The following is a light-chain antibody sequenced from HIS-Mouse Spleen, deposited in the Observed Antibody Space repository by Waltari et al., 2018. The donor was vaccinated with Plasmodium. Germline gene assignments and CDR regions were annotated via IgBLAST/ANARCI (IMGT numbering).Light chain of an antibody. CDR2: AAS. J-gene: IGKJ5*01. V-gene: IGKV1-9*01. CDR3: QQLNSYPIT. CDR1: QGISSY. Sequence: DIQLTPSPSFLSASVGDRVTISCRASQGISSYLDWYQQKPGKAPKLLIYAASTLQSGVPSRFSGSGSGTEFTLTISSLQPEDFATYYCQQLNSYPITFGQGTRLEIK.